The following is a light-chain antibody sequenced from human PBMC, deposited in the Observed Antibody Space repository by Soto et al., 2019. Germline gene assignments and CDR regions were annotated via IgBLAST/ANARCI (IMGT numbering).Light chain of an antibody. CDR1: QSVSSSY. V-gene: IGKV3-20*01. CDR2: GAS. Sequence: EIVLTQSPGTLSLSPGERATLSCRASQSVSSSYLGWYQQKPSQAPRLLIYGASSRATGIPDRFSGSGSGTDFTLTISRLEPEDFAVYYCQQYGSSFSFTFGPGTKVDIK. CDR3: QQYGSSFSFT. J-gene: IGKJ3*01.